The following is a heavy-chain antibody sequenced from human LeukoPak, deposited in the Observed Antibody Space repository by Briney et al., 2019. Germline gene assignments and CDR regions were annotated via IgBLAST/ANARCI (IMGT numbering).Heavy chain of an antibody. D-gene: IGHD2-15*01. CDR3: ASRGVVTGAFDI. CDR1: GFTFSSYE. V-gene: IGHV3-48*03. Sequence: GGSLRLSCAASGFTFSSYEMNWVRQAPGKGLEWVSYISSSGSTIYYADSVKGRFTISRDNAKNTLYLQMNSLRAEDTAVYYCASRGVVTGAFDIWGQGTMVTVSS. J-gene: IGHJ3*02. CDR2: ISSSGSTI.